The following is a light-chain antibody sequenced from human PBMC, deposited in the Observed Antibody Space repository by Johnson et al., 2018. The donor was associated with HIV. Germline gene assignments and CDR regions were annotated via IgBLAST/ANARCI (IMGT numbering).Light chain of an antibody. Sequence: QSVLTQPPSVSAAPGQKVTISCSASSSNIVNIYISWYQHLPGTAPKLLIYDNHKRPSGIPDRFSGSKSGTSVTLAITGLQTGDEADYYCGTWDSSLSAGGYVFGTGTKVTVL. J-gene: IGLJ1*01. V-gene: IGLV1-51*01. CDR1: SSNIVNIY. CDR2: DNH. CDR3: GTWDSSLSAGGYV.